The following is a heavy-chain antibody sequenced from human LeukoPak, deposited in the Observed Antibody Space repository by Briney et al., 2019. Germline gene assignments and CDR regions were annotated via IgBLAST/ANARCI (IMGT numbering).Heavy chain of an antibody. V-gene: IGHV4-38-2*02. D-gene: IGHD5-12*01. Sequence: SETLSLTCPVSGYSISSGYYWGWIRQPPGTGLEWIGSIYHSGSTYYNPSLKSRVTISVDTSKNQFSLKLSSVTAADTAVYYCARGGGYGVFDYWGQGTLVTVSS. CDR1: GYSISSGYY. J-gene: IGHJ4*02. CDR3: ARGGGYGVFDY. CDR2: IYHSGST.